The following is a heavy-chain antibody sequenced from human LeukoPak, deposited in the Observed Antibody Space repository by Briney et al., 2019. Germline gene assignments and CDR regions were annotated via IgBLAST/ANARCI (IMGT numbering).Heavy chain of an antibody. V-gene: IGHV4-34*01. D-gene: IGHD2-21*02. J-gene: IGHJ6*02. Sequence: SETLSLTCAVYGGSFSGYYWSWIRQPPGKGLEWIEEINHSGSTNSNPSLKSRVTISVDTSKNQFSLKLSSVTAADTAVYFCARDCGGDCYSRKAYYYYGMDVWGQGTTVTVSS. CDR2: INHSGST. CDR1: GGSFSGYY. CDR3: ARDCGGDCYSRKAYYYYGMDV.